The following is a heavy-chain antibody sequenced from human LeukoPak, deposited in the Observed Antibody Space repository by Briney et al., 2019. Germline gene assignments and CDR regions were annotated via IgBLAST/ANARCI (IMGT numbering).Heavy chain of an antibody. D-gene: IGHD3-16*01. J-gene: IGHJ4*02. CDR1: GFTLSSYG. V-gene: IGHV3-48*04. Sequence: GGSLSLSCAASGFTLSSYGMNWVRQAPGKGLEWVSFISSSTSIIHYADSVKGRFTISRDNAKNSLYLQMNSLRAEDTAVYYCARVHDDSHVWDGYWGQGTLVTISS. CDR3: ARVHDDSHVWDGY. CDR2: ISSSTSII.